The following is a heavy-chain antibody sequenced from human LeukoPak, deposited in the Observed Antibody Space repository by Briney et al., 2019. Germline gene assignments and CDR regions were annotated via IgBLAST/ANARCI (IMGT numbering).Heavy chain of an antibody. CDR1: GYTFTSNG. V-gene: IGHV1-18*04. CDR3: ARDGRMVPAARKAGHWFDP. CDR2: ISAYNGNT. Sequence: ASVKVSCEASGYTFTSNGISWVRQAPGQGLEWMGWISAYNGNTNYAQKLQGRVTMTTDTSTSTAYMELRSLRSDDTAVYYCARDGRMVPAARKAGHWFDPWGQGTLVTVSS. D-gene: IGHD2-2*01. J-gene: IGHJ5*02.